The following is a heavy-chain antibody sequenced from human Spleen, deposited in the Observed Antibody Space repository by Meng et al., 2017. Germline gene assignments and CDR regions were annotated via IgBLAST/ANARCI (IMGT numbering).Heavy chain of an antibody. CDR3: ARDRMIRGVIKTPFDY. CDR2: ISSSGDTI. D-gene: IGHD3-10*01. Sequence: GESLKISCTTSGFTFSGYEMNWVRQAPGKGLEWVSHISSSGDTIYYADSVKGRFTISRDNAKNSLYLQMNSLRAEDTAVYYCARDRMIRGVIKTPFDYWGQGRLVTVSS. J-gene: IGHJ4*02. V-gene: IGHV3-48*03. CDR1: GFTFSGYE.